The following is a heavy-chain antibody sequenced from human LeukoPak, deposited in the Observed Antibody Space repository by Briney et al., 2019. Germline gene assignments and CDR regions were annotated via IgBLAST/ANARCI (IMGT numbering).Heavy chain of an antibody. J-gene: IGHJ4*02. Sequence: SETLSLTCTVSGGSISSYCWSWIRQPPGKGLEWIGEINHSGSTNYNPSLKSRVTISVDTSKNQFSLKLSSVTAADTAVYYCAKESCSGGSCYIFDYWGQGTLVTVSS. CDR1: GGSISSYC. CDR3: AKESCSGGSCYIFDY. V-gene: IGHV4-34*01. D-gene: IGHD2-15*01. CDR2: INHSGST.